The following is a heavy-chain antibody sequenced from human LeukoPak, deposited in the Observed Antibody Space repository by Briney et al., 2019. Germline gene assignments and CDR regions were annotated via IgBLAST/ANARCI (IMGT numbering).Heavy chain of an antibody. Sequence: GGSLRLSCAASGFTFSSYAMSWVRQAPGKGLELVSGIRGSGGATYYADSVKGRLTISRDNSKNTLYLQLNRLRAGGTAIYYCAKDLTYDYESTGYYFDYWGQGTLVTVSS. CDR1: GFTFSSYA. CDR2: IRGSGGAT. V-gene: IGHV3-23*01. J-gene: IGHJ4*02. CDR3: AKDLTYDYESTGYYFDY. D-gene: IGHD3-22*01.